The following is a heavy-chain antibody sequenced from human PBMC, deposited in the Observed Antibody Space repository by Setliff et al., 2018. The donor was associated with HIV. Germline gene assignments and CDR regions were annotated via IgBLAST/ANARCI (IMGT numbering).Heavy chain of an antibody. J-gene: IGHJ4*02. CDR3: ARGTAPRRGTNYGGNYPLDY. CDR1: GGSISSSSYY. CDR2: IYYSGST. V-gene: IGHV4-39*07. Sequence: KPSETLSLTCTVSGGSISSSSYYWGWIRQSPGKGLEWIGSIYYSGSTYYNPPLQGRVTISIDTSKFQFSLRLSSVTAADTAIYYCARGTAPRRGTNYGGNYPLDYWGQGTLVTVSS. D-gene: IGHD4-17*01.